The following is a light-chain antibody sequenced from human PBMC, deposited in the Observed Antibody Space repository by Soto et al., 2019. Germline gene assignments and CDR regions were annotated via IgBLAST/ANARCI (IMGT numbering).Light chain of an antibody. Sequence: DIQMTQSPSTLSASVGDRVTITCRASQSLSSWLAWYQQKPGKAPKLLIYKASSLESGVPSRFSGRGSGTEFTLTISRLQPDDFATYYCQQYNSYPWAVGQGTKVEIK. J-gene: IGKJ1*01. CDR1: QSLSSW. V-gene: IGKV1-5*03. CDR2: KAS. CDR3: QQYNSYPWA.